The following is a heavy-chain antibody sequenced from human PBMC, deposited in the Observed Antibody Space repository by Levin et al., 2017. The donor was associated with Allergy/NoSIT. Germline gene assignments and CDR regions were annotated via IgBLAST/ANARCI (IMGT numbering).Heavy chain of an antibody. CDR3: AKDRGDYYYGMEV. CDR1: EFTFEDYA. CDR2: ISWNGGRI. V-gene: IGHV3-9*01. Sequence: PGGSLRLSCAASEFTFEDYAMHWVRQAPGKGLEWVSSISWNGGRIGYAGSVKGRFTISRDNAKNSLYLQMNSLRAEDTALYYCAKDRGDYYYGMEVWGRGTTVTVSS. J-gene: IGHJ6*02. D-gene: IGHD3-16*01.